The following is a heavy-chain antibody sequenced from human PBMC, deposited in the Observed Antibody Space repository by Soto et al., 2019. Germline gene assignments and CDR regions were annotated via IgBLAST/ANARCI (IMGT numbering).Heavy chain of an antibody. CDR2: ISAHDGGT. CDR1: GFSFSTYA. D-gene: IGHD6-13*01. Sequence: EVQLLESGGGLVQPGESLRLSCAGSGFSFSTYAMNWVRQSPGKGLEWVSGISAHDGGTYYADSVRGRFTISRDNSKNTVYLQVNSLRAEDTAVYYCAKDPCSSWYCKYFEYWGQGTLVTVSS. CDR3: AKDPCSSWYCKYFEY. J-gene: IGHJ4*02. V-gene: IGHV3-23*01.